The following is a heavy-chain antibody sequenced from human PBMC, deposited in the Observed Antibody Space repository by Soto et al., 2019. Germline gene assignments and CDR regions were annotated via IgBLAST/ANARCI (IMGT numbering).Heavy chain of an antibody. CDR2: ISAFNGKT. V-gene: IGHV1-18*01. Sequence: ASMYVSSKASAYTFPNYGLYWDLQAPGQGLEWMGWISAFNGKTSDAQRYQGKFPMTTDTSATIAYMALRSLESDDTAVYYCARGQGDNGYDLQIDHWG. CDR1: AYTFPNYG. CDR3: ARGQGDNGYDLQIDH. D-gene: IGHD5-12*01. J-gene: IGHJ4*01.